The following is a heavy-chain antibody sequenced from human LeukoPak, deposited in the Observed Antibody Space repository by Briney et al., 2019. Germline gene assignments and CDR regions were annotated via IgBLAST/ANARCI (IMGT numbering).Heavy chain of an antibody. CDR2: ISWDGGST. CDR3: AKDYGGAYYMDV. V-gene: IGHV3-43D*03. J-gene: IGHJ6*03. D-gene: IGHD4-23*01. CDR1: GFTFDDYA. Sequence: PGGSLRLSCAASGFTFDDYAMHWVRQAPGKGLEWVSLISWDGGSTYYADSVKGRFTISRDNSKNSLYLQMNSLRAEDTALYYCAKDYGGAYYMDVWGKGTTVTVSS.